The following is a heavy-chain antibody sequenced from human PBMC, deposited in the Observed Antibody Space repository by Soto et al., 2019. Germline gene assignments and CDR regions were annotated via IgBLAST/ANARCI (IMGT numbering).Heavy chain of an antibody. J-gene: IGHJ6*03. Sequence: SETLSLTCAVYGGSFSGYYWSWIRQPPGKGLEWIGEINHSGSTNYNPSLKSRVTISVDTSKNQFSLKLSSVTAADTAVYYCARVGVRTILDYMDVWGKGTTVTVSS. CDR3: ARVGVRTILDYMDV. CDR2: INHSGST. V-gene: IGHV4-34*01. D-gene: IGHD3-3*01. CDR1: GGSFSGYY.